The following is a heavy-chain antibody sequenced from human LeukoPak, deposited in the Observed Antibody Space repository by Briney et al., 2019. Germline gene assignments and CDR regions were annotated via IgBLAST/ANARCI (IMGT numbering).Heavy chain of an antibody. Sequence: ASVKVSCKASGYIFSDYYMHWVRQATGQGLEWMGWMNPNSGNTGYAQKFQGRVTMTRNTSISTAYMELSSLRSEDTAVYYCATYYGGNFVWDYWGQGTLVTVSS. CDR3: ATYYGGNFVWDY. D-gene: IGHD4-23*01. V-gene: IGHV1-8*01. CDR1: GYIFSDYY. CDR2: MNPNSGNT. J-gene: IGHJ4*02.